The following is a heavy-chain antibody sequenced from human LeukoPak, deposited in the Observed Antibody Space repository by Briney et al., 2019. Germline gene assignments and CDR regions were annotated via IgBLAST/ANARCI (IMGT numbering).Heavy chain of an antibody. D-gene: IGHD3-3*01. CDR2: IKQDRSEK. J-gene: IGHJ4*02. CDR3: ARLREIPVFGVVTKSTSYFDY. Sequence: GGSLRLSCAASGFTFTNYWMSWVRQAPGKGLELVANIKQDRSEKYYVDSVKGRFTISRDNAKNPLYLQMNSLRAEDTAVYYCARLREIPVFGVVTKSTSYFDYWGQGTLVTVSS. V-gene: IGHV3-7*01. CDR1: GFTFTNYW.